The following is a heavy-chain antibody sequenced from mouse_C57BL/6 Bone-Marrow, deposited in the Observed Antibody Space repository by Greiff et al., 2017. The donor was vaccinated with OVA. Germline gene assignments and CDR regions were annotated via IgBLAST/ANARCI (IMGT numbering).Heavy chain of an antibody. CDR2: ISDGGSYT. CDR1: GFTFSSYA. J-gene: IGHJ2*01. D-gene: IGHD2-1*01. V-gene: IGHV5-4*03. Sequence: EVKLMESGGGLVKPGGSLKLSCAASGFTFSSYAMSWVRQTPEKRLAWVATISDGGSYTYYPDNVKGRFTISRDNAKNNLYLPMSHLKSEDTAMYYCARRWYRFDYWGQGTTLTVSS. CDR3: ARRWYRFDY.